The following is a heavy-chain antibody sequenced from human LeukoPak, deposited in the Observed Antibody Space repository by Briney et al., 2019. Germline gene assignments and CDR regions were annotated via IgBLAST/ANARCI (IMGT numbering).Heavy chain of an antibody. J-gene: IGHJ6*03. V-gene: IGHV4-59*11. Sequence: KPSETLSLTCTVSGGSINSHYWSWLRQPPGKGLEWIGYIYYSGSTKYNPSLKSRVTISVDTSTNQFSLRLNSVTAADTAVYYCARFDQQLVEGAIAYYDYYYMDVWGKGTTVTVSS. D-gene: IGHD6-13*01. CDR2: IYYSGST. CDR1: GGSINSHY. CDR3: ARFDQQLVEGAIAYYDYYYMDV.